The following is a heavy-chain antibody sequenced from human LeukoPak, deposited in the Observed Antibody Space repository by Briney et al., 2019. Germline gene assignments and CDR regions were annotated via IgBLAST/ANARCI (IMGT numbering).Heavy chain of an antibody. CDR3: ARDRRRCTSTACYESWFDP. J-gene: IGHJ5*02. D-gene: IGHD2-2*01. CDR1: GFTFSSYS. V-gene: IGHV3-48*02. CDR2: ISSSSSTI. Sequence: GGSLRLSCAASGFTFSSYSMNWVRQAPGKGLEWISYISSSSSTIYYADSVKGRFTISRDNAKNSLYLQMNSLRDEDTAVYYCARDRRRCTSTACYESWFDPWGQGTLVTVSS.